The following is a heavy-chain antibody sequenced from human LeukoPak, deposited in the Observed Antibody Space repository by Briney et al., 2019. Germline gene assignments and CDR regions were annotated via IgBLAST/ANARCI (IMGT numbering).Heavy chain of an antibody. V-gene: IGHV1-46*01. CDR2: INPSGGST. J-gene: IGHJ3*02. CDR3: ARDTRSRSWYRRAFDI. CDR1: VYTFTSYY. Sequence: ASVRVSCKASVYTFTSYYMHWVRQSPGQGLEWMGIINPSGGSTIYAQKFQVRGTMTRDTSTSTIYMDLSRLSSEETAVYYCARDTRSRSWYRRAFDIWGQGTMVTVSS. D-gene: IGHD6-13*01.